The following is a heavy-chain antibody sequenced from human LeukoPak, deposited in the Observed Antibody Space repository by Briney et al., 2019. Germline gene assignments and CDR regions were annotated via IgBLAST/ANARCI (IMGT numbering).Heavy chain of an antibody. V-gene: IGHV3-48*03. Sequence: GGSLRLSCTASGFNFGDYAMNWVRQAPGKGLEWISYISASGTITHYADSVEGRFTISRDNAKNSLYLQMNSLRAEDTAVYYCARDKQVGATYFDYWGQGTLVTVSS. D-gene: IGHD1-26*01. CDR3: ARDKQVGATYFDY. CDR1: GFNFGDYA. J-gene: IGHJ4*02. CDR2: ISASGTIT.